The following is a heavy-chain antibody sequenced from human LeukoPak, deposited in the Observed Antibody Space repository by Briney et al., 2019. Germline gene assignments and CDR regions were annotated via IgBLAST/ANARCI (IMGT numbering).Heavy chain of an antibody. CDR3: ARDLSGYSYGTGRDYYYGMDV. V-gene: IGHV3-23*01. CDR1: GFTFSSYA. D-gene: IGHD5-18*01. Sequence: PGGSLRLSCAASGFTFSSYAVSWVRQAPGKGLEWVSAISGSGGSTYYADSVKGRFTISRDNSKNTLYLQMNSLRAEDTAMYYCARDLSGYSYGTGRDYYYGMDVWGQGTTVTVSS. CDR2: ISGSGGST. J-gene: IGHJ6*02.